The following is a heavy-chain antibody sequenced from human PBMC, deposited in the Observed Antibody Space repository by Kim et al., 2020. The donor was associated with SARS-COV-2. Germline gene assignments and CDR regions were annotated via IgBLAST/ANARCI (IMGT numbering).Heavy chain of an antibody. Sequence: GGSLRLSCAASGFTFSSYAMSWVRQAPGKGLEWVSAISGSGGSTYYADSVKGRFTISRDNSKNTLYLQMNSLRAEDTAVYYCAKDLPGGLVGATGGGFDYWGQGTLVTVSS. J-gene: IGHJ4*02. D-gene: IGHD1-26*01. V-gene: IGHV3-23*01. CDR1: GFTFSSYA. CDR3: AKDLPGGLVGATGGGFDY. CDR2: ISGSGGST.